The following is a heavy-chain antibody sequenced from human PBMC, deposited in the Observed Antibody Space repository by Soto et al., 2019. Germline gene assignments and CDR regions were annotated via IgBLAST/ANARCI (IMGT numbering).Heavy chain of an antibody. J-gene: IGHJ3*02. CDR2: IWYDGSNK. D-gene: IGHD6-19*01. CDR1: GFTFSSYG. Sequence: GGSLRLSCAASGFTFSSYGMHWVRQAPGKGLEWVAVIWYDGSNKYYADSVKGRFTISRDNSKNTLYLQMNSLRAEDTAVYYCARERDSSGWYKRAFDIWGQGTMVTVSS. CDR3: ARERDSSGWYKRAFDI. V-gene: IGHV3-33*01.